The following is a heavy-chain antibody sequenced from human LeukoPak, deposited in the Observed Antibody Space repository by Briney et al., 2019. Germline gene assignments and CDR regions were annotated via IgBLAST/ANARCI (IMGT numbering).Heavy chain of an antibody. CDR3: ARRLSRSTSTSFDY. D-gene: IGHD3-10*01. CDR2: INHSGST. Sequence: SETLSLTCAVYGGSFSGYYWSWIRQPPGKGLEWIGEINHSGSTNYNPSLKSRVTISVDTSKSQFSLKLSSVTAADTAVYYCARRLSRSTSTSFDYWGQGILVSVSS. V-gene: IGHV4-34*01. CDR1: GGSFSGYY. J-gene: IGHJ4*02.